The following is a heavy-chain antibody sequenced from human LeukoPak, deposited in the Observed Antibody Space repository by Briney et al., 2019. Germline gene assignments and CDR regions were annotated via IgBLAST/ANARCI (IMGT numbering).Heavy chain of an antibody. Sequence: ASVKVSCKASGYTFTGYYMHWVRQAPGQGLEWMGWINPNSGNTGYAQKFQGRVTMTRNTSISTAYMELSSLRSEDTAVYYCARGILWFGDDVWGKGTTVTIS. CDR3: ARGILWFGDDV. CDR1: GYTFTGYY. J-gene: IGHJ6*03. V-gene: IGHV1-8*02. CDR2: INPNSGNT. D-gene: IGHD3-10*01.